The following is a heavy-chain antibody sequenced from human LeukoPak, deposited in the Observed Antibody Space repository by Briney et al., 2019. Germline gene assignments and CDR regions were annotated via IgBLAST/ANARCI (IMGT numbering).Heavy chain of an antibody. Sequence: GGSLRLSCAASGFTFSSYSMNWVRQAPGKGLEWVSSISSSSSYIYYADSVKGRFTISRDNAKNTLYLQMNSLRAEDTAVYYCARRIQGMAPYYFDYWGQGSLVTVSS. CDR2: ISSSSSYI. J-gene: IGHJ4*02. CDR1: GFTFSSYS. CDR3: ARRIQGMAPYYFDY. D-gene: IGHD5-24*01. V-gene: IGHV3-21*04.